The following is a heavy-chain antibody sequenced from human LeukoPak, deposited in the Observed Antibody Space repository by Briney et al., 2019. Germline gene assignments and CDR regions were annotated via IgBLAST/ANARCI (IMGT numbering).Heavy chain of an antibody. V-gene: IGHV4-39*01. Sequence: SETLSLTCTVSGGSISSSSYYWGWIRQPPGKGLEWIGSIYYSGSTYYNPSLKSRVTISVDTSKNQFSLKLSSVTAADTAVYYCARRPGIAVAGRDLYYYYYYMDVWGKGTTVTVSS. CDR1: GGSISSSSYY. J-gene: IGHJ6*03. CDR2: IYYSGST. CDR3: ARRPGIAVAGRDLYYYYYYMDV. D-gene: IGHD6-19*01.